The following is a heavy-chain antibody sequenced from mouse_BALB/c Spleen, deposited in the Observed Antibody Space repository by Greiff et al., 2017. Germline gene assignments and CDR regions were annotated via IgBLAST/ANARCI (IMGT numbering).Heavy chain of an antibody. CDR2: ISTYYGDA. Sequence: QVQLKQSGAELVRPGVSVKISCKGSGYTFTDYAMHWVKQSHAKSLEWIGVISTYYGDASYNQKFKGKATMTVDKSSSTAYMELARLTSEDSAIYYCARRYGNLYYAMDYWGQGTSVTVSS. CDR3: ARRYGNLYYAMDY. CDR1: GYTFTDYA. J-gene: IGHJ4*01. D-gene: IGHD2-1*01. V-gene: IGHV1S137*01.